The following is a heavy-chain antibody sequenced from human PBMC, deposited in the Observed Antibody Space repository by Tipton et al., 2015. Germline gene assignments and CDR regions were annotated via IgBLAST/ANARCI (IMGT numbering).Heavy chain of an antibody. CDR2: IYHSGNT. J-gene: IGHJ5*02. D-gene: IGHD3-22*01. CDR1: AYSISSDYY. Sequence: TLSLTCAVSAYSISSDYYWSWIRQPPGKALEWIGYIYHSGNTYYNPSLESRVTISVDTSKNQFSLKLSSVTAADTAFYYCARCSDYYDSSGFWYNWFDPWGQGTLVTVSS. CDR3: ARCSDYYDSSGFWYNWFDP. V-gene: IGHV4-38-2*01.